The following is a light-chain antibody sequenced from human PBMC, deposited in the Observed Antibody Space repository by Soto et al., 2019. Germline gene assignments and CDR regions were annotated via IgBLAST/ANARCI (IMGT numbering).Light chain of an antibody. CDR2: GAS. CDR1: QSVSSN. J-gene: IGKJ4*01. V-gene: IGKV3-15*01. CDR3: QQYNNWPLT. Sequence: EIEMTQSPATLSVSPGERATLSCRAGQSVSSNLAWYQQKPGQAPRLLIYGASTRATGIPARFSGSESGTEFTLTISSLQSEDFAVYYCQQYNNWPLTFGGGTKVEIK.